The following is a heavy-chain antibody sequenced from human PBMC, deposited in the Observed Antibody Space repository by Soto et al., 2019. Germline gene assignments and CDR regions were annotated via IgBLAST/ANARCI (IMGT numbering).Heavy chain of an antibody. CDR3: ARGDVNWFDP. CDR1: GYSFIGYY. J-gene: IGHJ5*02. Sequence: ASVKVSCKASGYSFIGYYMHWVRQAPGQGLEWMGWINPKSGVTNYAQKFQGRVTMTRDTSIATAYMELSSLRSDDTAVYYCARGDVNWFDPWGQGTLVTVSS. V-gene: IGHV1-2*02. D-gene: IGHD2-21*02. CDR2: INPKSGVT.